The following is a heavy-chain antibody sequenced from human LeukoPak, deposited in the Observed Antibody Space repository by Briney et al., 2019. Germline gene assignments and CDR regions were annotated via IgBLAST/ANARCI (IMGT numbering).Heavy chain of an antibody. Sequence: SVTVSCKASGGTFSSYAISWVRQAPGQGLEWMGGIIPIFGTANYAQKFQGRVTITADESTNTAYMELSSLRSEDTAVYYCARGTAAAGYYFDCWGQGTLVTVSS. J-gene: IGHJ4*02. V-gene: IGHV1-69*01. D-gene: IGHD6-13*01. CDR2: IIPIFGTA. CDR1: GGTFSSYA. CDR3: ARGTAAAGYYFDC.